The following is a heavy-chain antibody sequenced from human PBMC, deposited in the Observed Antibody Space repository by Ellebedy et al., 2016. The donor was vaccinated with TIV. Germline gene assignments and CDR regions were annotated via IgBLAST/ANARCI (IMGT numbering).Heavy chain of an antibody. D-gene: IGHD3-3*01. Sequence: PGGSLRLSCVASGFTFSSYAMHWVRQAPGKGLGWVAVISYDGRNKNHADSVKGRFSISRDNSKNTLYLQMNSLRVEDTAVYYCARERGDYGMDVWGQGTTVTVSS. CDR1: GFTFSSYA. CDR3: ARERGDYGMDV. J-gene: IGHJ6*02. CDR2: ISYDGRNK. V-gene: IGHV3-30*01.